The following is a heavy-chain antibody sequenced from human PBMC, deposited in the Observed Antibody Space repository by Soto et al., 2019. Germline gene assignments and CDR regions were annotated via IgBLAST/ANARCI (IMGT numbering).Heavy chain of an antibody. D-gene: IGHD3-10*01. J-gene: IGHJ4*02. CDR3: ARANHYGSTGHFDS. CDR2: ISSSSSTI. V-gene: IGHV3-48*01. CDR1: GFTFSSYS. Sequence: EVQLVESGGGLVQPGGSLRLSCAASGFTFSSYSMNWVRQAPGKGLEWVSYISSSSSTIYYADSVKGRFTISRDNAKNSLYMKMNSRSPEDMVVYYCARANHYGSTGHFDSRGQRTLVTVPP.